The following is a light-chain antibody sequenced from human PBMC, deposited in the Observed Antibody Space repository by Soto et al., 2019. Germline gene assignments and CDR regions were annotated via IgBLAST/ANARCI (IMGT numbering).Light chain of an antibody. V-gene: IGKV1-39*01. CDR1: QSISSN. CDR3: QQSYSTPYT. J-gene: IGKJ2*01. CDR2: AAS. Sequence: DIQMTQSPSSLSASVGDRVTITCLASQSISSNLNWYQQKAGKAPKLLIYAASSFQSGVPSRFSGSGSGTDFSLTISSLQPEDFAIYFCQQSYSTPYTFGQGTKLEIK.